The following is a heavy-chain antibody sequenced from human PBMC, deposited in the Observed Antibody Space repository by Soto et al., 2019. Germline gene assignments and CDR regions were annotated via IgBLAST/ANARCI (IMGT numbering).Heavy chain of an antibody. CDR3: ARGMAEGGYEGDYYYGMDV. CDR1: GGTFSSDA. CDR2: IIPIFGTA. J-gene: IGHJ6*02. Sequence: SSVKVSFKASGGTFSSDAISWLGDGPVQWLEWMGGIIPIFGTANYAQKFQGRVTITADESTSTAYMELSSLRSEDTAVYYCARGMAEGGYEGDYYYGMDVWGQGTTVTVSS. D-gene: IGHD5-12*01. V-gene: IGHV1-69*13.